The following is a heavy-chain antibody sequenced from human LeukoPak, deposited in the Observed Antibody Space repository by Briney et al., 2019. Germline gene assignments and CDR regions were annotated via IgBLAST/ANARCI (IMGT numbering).Heavy chain of an antibody. CDR1: GFTFSSYA. CDR2: ISGSGSST. D-gene: IGHD6-19*01. Sequence: GGSLRVSCAASGFTFSSYAMSWVRQAPGKGLEWVSPISGSGSSTYYADSVKGRFTISRDNSKNTLYLQMNSLRAEDTAVYYCAKGVAVASPYYFDYWGQGTLVTVSS. V-gene: IGHV3-23*01. CDR3: AKGVAVASPYYFDY. J-gene: IGHJ4*02.